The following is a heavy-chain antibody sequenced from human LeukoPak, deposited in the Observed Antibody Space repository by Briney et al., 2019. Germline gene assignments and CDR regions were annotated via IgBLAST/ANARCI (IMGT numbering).Heavy chain of an antibody. CDR2: ISSSSSYI. V-gene: IGHV3-21*04. Sequence: GGSLRLSCAASGFTFSSYSMNWVRQAPGKGLEWVSSISSSSSYIYYADSVKGRFTISRDNAKNSLYLQMNSLRAEDTALYHCARTIAAAGADDAFDIWGQGTMVTVSS. CDR1: GFTFSSYS. D-gene: IGHD6-13*01. CDR3: ARTIAAAGADDAFDI. J-gene: IGHJ3*02.